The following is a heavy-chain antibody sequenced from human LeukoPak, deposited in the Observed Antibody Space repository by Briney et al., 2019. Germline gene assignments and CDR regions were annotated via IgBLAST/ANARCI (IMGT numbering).Heavy chain of an antibody. Sequence: GGSLRLSCAASGFTFSSYGMYWVRQAPGKGLEWVAVISFDGSNKYYADSVRGRFTVSRDNSKDTLYLQVNSLRAEDTAVYYCAKDEIGAVAGLLDYWGQGILVTVSS. J-gene: IGHJ4*02. V-gene: IGHV3-30*18. CDR2: ISFDGSNK. CDR1: GFTFSSYG. D-gene: IGHD6-19*01. CDR3: AKDEIGAVAGLLDY.